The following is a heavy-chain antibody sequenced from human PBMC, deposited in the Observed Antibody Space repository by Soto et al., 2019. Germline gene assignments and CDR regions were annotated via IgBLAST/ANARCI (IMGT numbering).Heavy chain of an antibody. CDR1: GITFSNYA. V-gene: IGHV3-23*01. J-gene: IGHJ4*02. Sequence: GGSLRLSCAASGITFSNYAMNWVRQAPGKGLEWVSVISGSGGDTHYADSVKGRFSISRDNSKNTLFLQLNSLRAEDTAVYYCATWGGIASPTYDGPQAPYDFWGQGTLVTVSS. CDR3: ATWGGIASPTYDGPQAPYDF. D-gene: IGHD3-16*01. CDR2: ISGSGGDT.